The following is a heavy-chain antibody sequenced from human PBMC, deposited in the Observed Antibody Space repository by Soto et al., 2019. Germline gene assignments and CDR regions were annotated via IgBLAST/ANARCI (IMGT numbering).Heavy chain of an antibody. V-gene: IGHV4-4*07. Sequence: QLQLHESVPGLVKPSETLSLTCNVSGDSIGRFYWSWIRQSAGKGLEWIGRVYSTGRVTYNPALKGRVTISLHRSNNQVSLEMNSVNAADTAVYFCARDLSGTGVDIWGRGTRVSVSS. D-gene: IGHD1-26*01. CDR1: GDSIGRFY. CDR3: ARDLSGTGVDI. CDR2: VYSTGRV. J-gene: IGHJ6*02.